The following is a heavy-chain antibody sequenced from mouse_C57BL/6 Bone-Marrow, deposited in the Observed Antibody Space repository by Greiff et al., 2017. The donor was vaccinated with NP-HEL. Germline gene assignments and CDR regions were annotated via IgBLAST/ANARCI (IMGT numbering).Heavy chain of an antibody. D-gene: IGHD2-2*01. CDR3: TAMVTAGYFDY. CDR2: IDPENGDT. CDR1: GFNIKDDY. J-gene: IGHJ2*01. V-gene: IGHV14-4*01. Sequence: EVHLVESGAELVRPGASVKLSCTASGFNIKDDYMHWVKQRPEQGLEWIGWIDPENGDTEYASKFQGKATITADTSSNTAYLQLSSLTSDDTAVYYCTAMVTAGYFDYWGQGTTLTVSS.